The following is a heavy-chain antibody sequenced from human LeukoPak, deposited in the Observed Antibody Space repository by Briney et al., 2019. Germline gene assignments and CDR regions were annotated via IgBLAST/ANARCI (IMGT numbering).Heavy chain of an antibody. CDR2: INPNSGGT. D-gene: IGHD5-12*01. CDR3: ASSRSGYDSDYAFDI. CDR1: GYTFTGYY. J-gene: IGHJ3*02. Sequence: ASVKVSCKASGYTFTGYYMHWVRQAPGQGLEWMGWINPNSGGTNYAQKFQGWVTMTRDTSISTAYMELSRLRSDDTAVYCCASSRSGYDSDYAFDIWGQGTMVTVSS. V-gene: IGHV1-2*04.